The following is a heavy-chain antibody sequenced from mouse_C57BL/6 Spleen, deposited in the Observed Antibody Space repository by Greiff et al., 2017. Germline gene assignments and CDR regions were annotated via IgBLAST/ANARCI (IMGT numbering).Heavy chain of an antibody. J-gene: IGHJ3*01. D-gene: IGHD2-4*01. Sequence: EVKLQESGGGLVQPGGSLKLSCAASGFTFSDYGMAWVRQAPRTGPEWVAFISNLAYSIYYADTVTGRFTISRENAKNTLYLEMSSLRSEDTAMYYCARHDDYDGAGFAYWGQGTLVTVSA. CDR2: ISNLAYSI. V-gene: IGHV5-15*01. CDR1: GFTFSDYG. CDR3: ARHDDYDGAGFAY.